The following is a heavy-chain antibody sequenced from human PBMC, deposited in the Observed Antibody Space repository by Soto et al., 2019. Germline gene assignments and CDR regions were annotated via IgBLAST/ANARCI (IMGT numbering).Heavy chain of an antibody. D-gene: IGHD3-3*01. V-gene: IGHV1-18*01. J-gene: IGHJ4*02. Sequence: QVQLVQSGAEVKKPGASVKVSCKASGYTFTSYGISWVRQAPGQGLEWMGWISAYNGNTNYAQKLQGRVPMTTDTSTSTAYMELRSLRSDDPAVYYCASTYDFWSGLFPPPLDYWGQGTLVTVSS. CDR1: GYTFTSYG. CDR3: ASTYDFWSGLFPPPLDY. CDR2: ISAYNGNT.